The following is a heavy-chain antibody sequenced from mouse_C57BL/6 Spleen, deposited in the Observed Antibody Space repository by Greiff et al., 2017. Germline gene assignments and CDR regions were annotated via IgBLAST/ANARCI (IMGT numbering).Heavy chain of an antibody. CDR3: ARGITTVVATKFDY. V-gene: IGHV1-55*01. CDR1: GYTFTSYW. CDR2: IYPGSGST. D-gene: IGHD1-1*01. Sequence: QVQLKQPGAELVKPGASVKMSCKASGYTFTSYWITWVKQRPGQGLEWIGDIYPGSGSTNYNEKFKSKATLTVDTSSSTAYMQLSSLTSEDSAVYYCARGITTVVATKFDYWGQGTTLTVSS. J-gene: IGHJ2*01.